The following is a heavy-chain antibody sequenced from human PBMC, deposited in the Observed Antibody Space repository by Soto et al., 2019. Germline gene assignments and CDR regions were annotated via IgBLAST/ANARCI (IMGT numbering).Heavy chain of an antibody. D-gene: IGHD3-22*01. J-gene: IGHJ5*02. CDR1: GGSISSSSYY. Sequence: PSETLSLTCTVSGGSISSSSYYWGWIRQPPGKGLEWIGSIYYSGSTYYNPSLKSRVTISVDTSKNQFSLKLSSVTAADTAVYYCARILYYYDSSGYFLLNWFDPWGQGTLVTSP. CDR3: ARILYYYDSSGYFLLNWFDP. V-gene: IGHV4-39*01. CDR2: IYYSGST.